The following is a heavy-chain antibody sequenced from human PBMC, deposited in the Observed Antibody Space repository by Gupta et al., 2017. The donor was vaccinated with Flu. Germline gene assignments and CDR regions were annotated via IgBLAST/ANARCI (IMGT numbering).Heavy chain of an antibody. D-gene: IGHD3-10*01. CDR1: TFDDYG. V-gene: IGHV3-20*01. Sequence: TFDDYGMSWVRQAPGKGLEWVSGIYWNGGSTGYADSVKGRFTISRDNAKNSLYLQMNSLRAEDTALYHCAYGFYYFDYWGQGTLVTGSA. CDR2: IYWNGGST. CDR3: AYGFYYFDY. J-gene: IGHJ4*02.